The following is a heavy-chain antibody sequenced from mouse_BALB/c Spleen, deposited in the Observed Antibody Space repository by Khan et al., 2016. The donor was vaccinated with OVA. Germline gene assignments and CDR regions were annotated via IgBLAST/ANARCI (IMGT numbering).Heavy chain of an antibody. V-gene: IGHV1S136*01. J-gene: IGHJ2*01. Sequence: VQLQQSGPELVKPGASVKMSCTASGYTFTAYVIHWVKQKPGQGLDWIGYIYPFNDDTKYNETFKGKATLTSDKSSSTAYMELSNLTSEDSAVYYCASNYRYDVCFDSWGQGTTLTVAS. CDR1: GYTFTAYV. CDR2: IYPFNDDT. D-gene: IGHD2-14*01. CDR3: ASNYRYDVCFDS.